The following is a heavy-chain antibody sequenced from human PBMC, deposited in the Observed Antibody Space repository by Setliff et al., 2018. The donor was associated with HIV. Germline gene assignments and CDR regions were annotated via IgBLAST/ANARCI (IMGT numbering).Heavy chain of an antibody. D-gene: IGHD5-12*01. CDR1: GFSLRTYG. J-gene: IGHJ4*02. CDR3: TTVRWLPDC. CDR2: ISQDASKD. V-gene: IGHV3-30*03. Sequence: PGGSLRLSCATSGFSLRTYGLHWVRQAPGKGLEWVAVISQDASKDYYADSVKGRFTISKDNSKNTVNPQMNSLRPDDSALYYCTTVRWLPDCWGQGTLVTVSS.